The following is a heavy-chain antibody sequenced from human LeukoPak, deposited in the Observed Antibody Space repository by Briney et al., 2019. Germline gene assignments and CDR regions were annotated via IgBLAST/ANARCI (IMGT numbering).Heavy chain of an antibody. CDR2: INPDGSQK. J-gene: IGHJ3*02. V-gene: IGHV3-7*01. CDR1: GVTLSNYA. Sequence: PGGSLRLSCVASGVTLSNYAMTWVRQAPGKGLEWVANINPDGSQKYYVDSVKGRFTISRDNAKNSLYLQMNSLRAEDTAVYYCARDRPRFGGWYPYDAFDIWGQGTMVTVSS. CDR3: ARDRPRFGGWYPYDAFDI. D-gene: IGHD6-19*01.